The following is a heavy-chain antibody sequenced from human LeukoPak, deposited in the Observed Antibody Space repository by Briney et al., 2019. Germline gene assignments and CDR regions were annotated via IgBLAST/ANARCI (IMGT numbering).Heavy chain of an antibody. Sequence: PSETLSLTCTVSGGSISSSSYYWGWLRQPPGKGLEWIGSIYYSGSTYYNPSLKSRVTISVDTTKNQFSLKLSSVTAAETAVYYCARHCSSTSCYHDAFDSWGQGTMVTVSS. D-gene: IGHD2-2*01. CDR3: ARHCSSTSCYHDAFDS. CDR1: GGSISSSSYY. CDR2: IYYSGST. V-gene: IGHV4-39*01. J-gene: IGHJ3*02.